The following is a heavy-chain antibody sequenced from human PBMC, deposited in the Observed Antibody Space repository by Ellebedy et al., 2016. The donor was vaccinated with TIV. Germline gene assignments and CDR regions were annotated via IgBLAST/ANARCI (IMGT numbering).Heavy chain of an antibody. V-gene: IGHV3-23*01. Sequence: GESLKISXAASGFTFSSYAMSWVRQAPGKGLEWVSAISGSGGSTYYADSVKGRFTISRDNSKNTLYLQMNSLTAEDTAVYYCARDFRGSSWSTPFDYWGQGTLVTVSS. J-gene: IGHJ4*02. CDR1: GFTFSSYA. CDR3: ARDFRGSSWSTPFDY. D-gene: IGHD6-13*01. CDR2: ISGSGGST.